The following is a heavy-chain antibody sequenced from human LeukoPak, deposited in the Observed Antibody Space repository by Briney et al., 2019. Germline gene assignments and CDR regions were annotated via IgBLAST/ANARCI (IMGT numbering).Heavy chain of an antibody. D-gene: IGHD3-10*02. V-gene: IGHV3-48*04. J-gene: IGHJ6*04. CDR2: ISGSGSTI. CDR1: GFSLNTYS. CDR3: AELGITMIGGV. Sequence: GGSLRLSCAASGFSLNTYSMNWVRQAPGKGLEWVSYISGSGSTIYYADSVKGRFTISRDNAKNSLYLQMNSLRAEDTAVYYCAELGITMIGGVWGKGTTVTISS.